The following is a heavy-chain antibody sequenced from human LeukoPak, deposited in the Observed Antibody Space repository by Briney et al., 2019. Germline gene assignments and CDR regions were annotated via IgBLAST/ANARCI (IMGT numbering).Heavy chain of an antibody. CDR3: AGVSRRHLDY. J-gene: IGHJ4*02. CDR2: IHNSGVT. V-gene: IGHV4-59*11. Sequence: SSETLSLTCNVSGGSISSHYWSWIRQPPGKGLEWIGYIHNSGVTKYNPSLKSRVTTSVDTSKNQISLKLNSVIAADTAVYYCAGVSRRHLDYWGQGTLVTVSS. CDR1: GGSISSHY.